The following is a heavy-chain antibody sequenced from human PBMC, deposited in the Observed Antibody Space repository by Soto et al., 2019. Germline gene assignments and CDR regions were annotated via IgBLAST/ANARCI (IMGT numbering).Heavy chain of an antibody. J-gene: IGHJ6*02. V-gene: IGHV3-23*01. CDR1: GFTFSNFA. Sequence: LRLSCAASGFTFSNFAMNWVRQAPGKGLEWVSGISGSGGSTYDADSVKGRFTISRDNSKNTLYLQMNSLRAEDTAVYYCAKDYCSSASCFPSYYYYGMDVWGQGTTVTVYS. D-gene: IGHD2-2*01. CDR2: ISGSGGST. CDR3: AKDYCSSASCFPSYYYYGMDV.